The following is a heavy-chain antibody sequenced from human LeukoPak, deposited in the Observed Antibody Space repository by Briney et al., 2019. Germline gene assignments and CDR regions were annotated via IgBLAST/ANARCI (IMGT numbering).Heavy chain of an antibody. CDR3: AKSGRIQLWLLDY. Sequence: GGSLRLSCAASGFTFSSYWMHWARQGPGKGLVWVSRINPDGSGTTYADSVKGRFTISRDNAKNTLYLQMNSLRAEDTAVYYCAKSGRIQLWLLDYWGQGTLVTVSS. D-gene: IGHD5-18*01. V-gene: IGHV3-74*01. CDR2: INPDGSGT. CDR1: GFTFSSYW. J-gene: IGHJ4*02.